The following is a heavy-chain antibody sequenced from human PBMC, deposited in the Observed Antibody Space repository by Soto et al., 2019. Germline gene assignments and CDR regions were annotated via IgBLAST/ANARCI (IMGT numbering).Heavy chain of an antibody. CDR3: ATDLVVGATTHFAFDY. V-gene: IGHV1-24*01. J-gene: IGHJ4*02. CDR1: GYTLTELS. Sequence: ASVKVSCKVSGYTLTELSMHWVRQAPGKGLEWMGGFDPEDGETIYAQKFQGRVTMTEDTSTDTAYMELSSLRSEDTAVYYCATDLVVGATTHFAFDYWGQGTLVTVSS. CDR2: FDPEDGET. D-gene: IGHD1-26*01.